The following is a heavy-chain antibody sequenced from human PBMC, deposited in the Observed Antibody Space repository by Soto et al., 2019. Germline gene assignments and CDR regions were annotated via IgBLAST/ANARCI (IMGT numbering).Heavy chain of an antibody. J-gene: IGHJ4*02. V-gene: IGHV3-23*01. CDR1: GFTFRSYA. D-gene: IGHD6-13*01. CDR3: AKFIVGYSSSWYDY. CDR2: ISGSAGST. Sequence: PGGSLRLSCAASGFTFRSYAISCGRQAPGKGLGWVSAISGSAGSTYYADAVKGRFTMSRDNAKNTLYLQMNSLRAEDTAVYYCAKFIVGYSSSWYDYWGQGTLVTVSS.